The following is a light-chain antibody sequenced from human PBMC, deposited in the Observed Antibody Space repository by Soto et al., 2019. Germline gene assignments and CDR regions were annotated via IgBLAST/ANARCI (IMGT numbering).Light chain of an antibody. CDR2: EVS. Sequence: QSVLTQPASVSGSPGQSITISCTGTSSDVGGYNFVSWYQQFPGKAPKLMIYEVSNRPSGVSNRFSGSKSGNTASLTISGLQAEDEAHYYCNSYTSSSTWVFGGGTQLTVL. CDR3: NSYTSSSTWV. V-gene: IGLV2-14*01. J-gene: IGLJ3*02. CDR1: SSDVGGYNF.